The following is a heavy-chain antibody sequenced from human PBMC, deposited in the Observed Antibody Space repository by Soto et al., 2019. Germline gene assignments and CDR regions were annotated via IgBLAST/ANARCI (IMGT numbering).Heavy chain of an antibody. V-gene: IGHV3-30*03. J-gene: IGHJ6*02. CDR3: ARTRSAWSDFHYYSLDV. D-gene: IGHD1-26*01. Sequence: PGGSLRLSCAASGFTFNSYGMHWFRQGPGNGLEGVAFISYDSTKTYYADSVKGRFTISRDNSNSALYVPMNSLTGEDTAVYYCARTRSAWSDFHYYSLDVWGQGTTVTVSS. CDR1: GFTFNSYG. CDR2: ISYDSTKT.